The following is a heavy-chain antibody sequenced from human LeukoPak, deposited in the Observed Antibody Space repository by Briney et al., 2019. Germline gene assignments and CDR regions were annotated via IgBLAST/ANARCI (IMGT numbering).Heavy chain of an antibody. CDR3: ARGVPYNWNDAGFFDN. V-gene: IGHV1-2*02. D-gene: IGHD1-20*01. J-gene: IGHJ4*02. CDR1: GYTFSDYF. Sequence: GASVKVSCKTFGYTFSDYFTHWVRQAPGQGLEWMGWINPKNGGTSYAQKFRGRVTMTRDTSISTACMELSRLGSDDTAIYYCARGVPYNWNDAGFFDNWGQGTLVTVSS. CDR2: INPKNGGT.